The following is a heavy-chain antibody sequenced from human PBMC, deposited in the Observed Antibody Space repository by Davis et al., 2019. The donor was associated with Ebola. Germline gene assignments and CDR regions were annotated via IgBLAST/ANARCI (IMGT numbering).Heavy chain of an antibody. V-gene: IGHV4-39*07. J-gene: IGHJ4*02. CDR1: GGSIYTTDYY. CDR2: VYYSGST. Sequence: PSETLSLTCTVSGGSIYTTDYYWGWIRQPPGKGLDWIANVYYSGSTYYNPSLKSRVTISVDTSKNQFSLKLSSVTTVDTAMYFCAERGGSVWGRGTLVTVSS. CDR3: AERGGSV. D-gene: IGHD3-16*01.